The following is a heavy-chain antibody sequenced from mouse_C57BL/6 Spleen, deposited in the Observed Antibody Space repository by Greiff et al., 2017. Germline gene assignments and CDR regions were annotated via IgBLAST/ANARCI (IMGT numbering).Heavy chain of an antibody. D-gene: IGHD1-1*01. CDR1: GYTFTDYY. CDR3: AREGITTVVDY. Sequence: EVQLQQSGPELVKPGASVKISCKASGYTFTDYYMNWVKQSHGKSLEWIGDINPNNGGTSYNQKFKGKATLTVDKSSSTAYMELRSLTSEDSAVYYCAREGITTVVDYWGQGTTLTVSS. CDR2: INPNNGGT. V-gene: IGHV1-26*01. J-gene: IGHJ2*01.